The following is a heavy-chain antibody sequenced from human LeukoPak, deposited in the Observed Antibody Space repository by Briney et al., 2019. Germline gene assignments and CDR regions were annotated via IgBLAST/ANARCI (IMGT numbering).Heavy chain of an antibody. Sequence: PSETLSLTCTVSGGSISSYYWSWIRQPPGKGLEWIGYIYYSGSTNYNPSLKSRVTISVDTSKNQFSLKLSSVTAAGTAVYYCAKGDVDIVASCDYWGQGTLVTVSS. D-gene: IGHD5-12*01. CDR1: GGSISSYY. CDR3: AKGDVDIVASCDY. J-gene: IGHJ4*02. CDR2: IYYSGST. V-gene: IGHV4-59*01.